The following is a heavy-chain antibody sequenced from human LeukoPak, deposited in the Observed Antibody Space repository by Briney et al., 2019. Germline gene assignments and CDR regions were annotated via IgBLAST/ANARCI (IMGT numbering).Heavy chain of an antibody. D-gene: IGHD5-12*01. V-gene: IGHV1-8*01. CDR1: GYTFTSYD. CDR2: MNPNSGNT. J-gene: IGHJ6*02. Sequence: GASVKVSCKASGYTFTSYDINWVRQATGQGLEWMGWMNPNSGNTGYAQKFQGRVTMTRNTSISTAYMELSSLRSEDTAVYYCARGGYSGYYYYYYYGMDVWGQGTTVTVSS. CDR3: ARGGYSGYYYYYYYGMDV.